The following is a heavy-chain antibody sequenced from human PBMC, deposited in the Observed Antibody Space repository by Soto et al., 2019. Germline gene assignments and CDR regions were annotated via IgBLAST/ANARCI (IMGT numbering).Heavy chain of an antibody. V-gene: IGHV5-51*01. Sequence: PGESLKISFKGSGYTFTNYLICWVRQMPVKGLEWMGLIYPSNSHTRYSPSFQGQVTISADKSISTAYLQWSSLKASDTAMYYFERPGGRDASGYYGGREALEFWGQGTMVPVSS. D-gene: IGHD3-22*01. CDR3: ERPGGRDASGYYGGREALEF. J-gene: IGHJ3*01. CDR2: IYPSNSHT. CDR1: GYTFTNYL.